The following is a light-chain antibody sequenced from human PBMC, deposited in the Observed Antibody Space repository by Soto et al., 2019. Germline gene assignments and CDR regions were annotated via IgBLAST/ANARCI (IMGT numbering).Light chain of an antibody. Sequence: EIVMTQSPATLSVSPGERVTLSCRASQRVSSNFAWYRQKPGQAHTLLIYGTSTRATGIPARFSGSGSETEFNLTISSLQSEDFAVYYCQEYNNWTYTFGQGTKLEIK. V-gene: IGKV3-15*01. CDR3: QEYNNWTYT. CDR1: QRVSSN. J-gene: IGKJ2*01. CDR2: GTS.